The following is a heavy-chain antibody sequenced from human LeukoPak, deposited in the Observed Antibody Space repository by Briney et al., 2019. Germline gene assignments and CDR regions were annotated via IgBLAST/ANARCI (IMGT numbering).Heavy chain of an antibody. CDR2: IGTAGDT. J-gene: IGHJ4*02. CDR1: GFTFSSYD. V-gene: IGHV3-13*01. Sequence: GGSLRLSCAASGFTFSSYDMHWVRQATGKGLEWVSAIGTAGDTYYPGSVKGRFTISRENAKNSLYLQMNSLRAGDTAVYCCARGRGYYGSGSFDYWGQGTLVTVSS. CDR3: ARGRGYYGSGSFDY. D-gene: IGHD3-10*01.